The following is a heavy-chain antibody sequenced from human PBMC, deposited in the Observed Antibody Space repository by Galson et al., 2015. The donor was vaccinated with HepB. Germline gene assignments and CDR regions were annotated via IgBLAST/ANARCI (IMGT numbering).Heavy chain of an antibody. CDR3: ARGPYSSGWFDP. CDR2: IYYSGST. J-gene: IGHJ5*02. D-gene: IGHD6-19*01. V-gene: IGHV4-31*03. CDR1: GGSISSGGYY. Sequence: LSLTCTVSGGSISSGGYYWSWIRQHPGKGLEWIGYIYYSGSTYYNPSLKSRVTISVDTSKNQFSLKLSSVTAADTAVYYCARGPYSSGWFDPWGQGTLVTVSS.